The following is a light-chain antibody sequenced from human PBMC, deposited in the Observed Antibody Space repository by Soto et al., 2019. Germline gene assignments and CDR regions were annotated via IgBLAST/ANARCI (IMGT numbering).Light chain of an antibody. CDR2: AAS. Sequence: AIQMTQSPSSLSASVGDRVTITCRASQGIRNDLGWYQQKPGKAPKLLIYAASSLQSGVPSRFSGSRSGTDFTITISSLQPEDFATYYCLQDYNYPRTFGQGTKVDIK. CDR1: QGIRND. CDR3: LQDYNYPRT. J-gene: IGKJ1*01. V-gene: IGKV1-6*01.